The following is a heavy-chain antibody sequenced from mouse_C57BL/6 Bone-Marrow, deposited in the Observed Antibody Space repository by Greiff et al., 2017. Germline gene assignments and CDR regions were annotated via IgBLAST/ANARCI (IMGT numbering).Heavy chain of an antibody. D-gene: IGHD2-3*01. Sequence: QVQLQQSGPGLVQPSQSLSITCTVSGFSLTSYGVHWVRQSPGKGLEWLGVIWSGGSTDYNAAFISRLSISKDNSKSQVFFKMNSLQADDTAIYYWARHGYYYFDYGGQGTTLTVSS. V-gene: IGHV2-2*01. CDR3: ARHGYYYFDY. CDR2: IWSGGST. J-gene: IGHJ2*01. CDR1: GFSLTSYG.